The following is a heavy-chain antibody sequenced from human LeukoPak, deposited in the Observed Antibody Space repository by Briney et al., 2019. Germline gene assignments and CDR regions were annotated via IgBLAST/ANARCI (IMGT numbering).Heavy chain of an antibody. CDR2: INHSGAI. V-gene: IGHV4-34*01. J-gene: IGHJ6*03. Sequence: PSETLSLTXVVYGGSFSDYYWTWVRQPPGKGLEWIGEINHSGAIKYNPSLKSRVTISIDTSNNQFSLKLNSVTAADTAVYYCARGEGTLAGRRWPYSFYYYVDVWGKGTTVTVSS. CDR1: GGSFSDYY. D-gene: IGHD6-19*01. CDR3: ARGEGTLAGRRWPYSFYYYVDV.